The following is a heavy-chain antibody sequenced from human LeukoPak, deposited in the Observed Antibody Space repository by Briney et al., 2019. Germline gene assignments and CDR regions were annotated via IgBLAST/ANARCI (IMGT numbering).Heavy chain of an antibody. CDR1: GFSLSTSGVG. J-gene: IGHJ5*02. CDR3: AHGRRNLQWLLVNDWFDP. V-gene: IGHV2-5*01. Sequence: SGPTLVNPTQTLTLTCTFSGFSLSTSGVGVGWIRQPPGKALEWLALIYWNDDKRYSPSLESRLTITKDTSKNQVVLTMTNMDPVDTATYYCAHGRRNLQWLLVNDWFDPWGQGTLVTVSS. CDR2: IYWNDDK. D-gene: IGHD3-22*01.